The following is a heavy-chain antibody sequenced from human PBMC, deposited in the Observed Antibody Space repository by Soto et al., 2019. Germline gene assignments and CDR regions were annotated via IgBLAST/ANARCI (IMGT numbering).Heavy chain of an antibody. D-gene: IGHD6-19*01. CDR1: GGSLAGHY. CDR3: AIHNGWLWSVAEYFHH. J-gene: IGHJ1*01. Sequence: QAQLQQWGAGLLKPSETLSLTCAVYGGSLAGHYWSWIRQPPGKGLEWSGGISHTGSTNYNPSLKSRVTISVDTSKNQFSLTLTPVTAADTAIYYCAIHNGWLWSVAEYFHHWGQGTLVAVSS. CDR2: ISHTGST. V-gene: IGHV4-34*02.